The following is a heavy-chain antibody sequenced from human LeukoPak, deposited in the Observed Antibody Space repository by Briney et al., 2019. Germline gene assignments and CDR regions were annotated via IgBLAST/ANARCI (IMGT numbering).Heavy chain of an antibody. CDR1: GGSISSYY. V-gene: IGHV4-59*01. CDR3: ARGLPAASSAP. Sequence: SETLSLTCTVSGGSISSYYGSWIRQPPGEGLEWVGYIYYSVSTNYNPSLKCRVTISVETSKNQFSLILSSVTAADTAVYYSARGLPAASSAPWGQGTLVTVSS. D-gene: IGHD2-2*01. CDR2: IYYSVST. J-gene: IGHJ5*02.